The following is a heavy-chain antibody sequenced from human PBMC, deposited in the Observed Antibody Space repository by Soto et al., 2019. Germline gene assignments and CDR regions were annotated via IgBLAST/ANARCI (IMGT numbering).Heavy chain of an antibody. CDR3: ARGNDGDFWSARPGDVFDP. V-gene: IGHV1-2*04. CDR1: GYTFTGYY. CDR2: INPNSGGT. D-gene: IGHD3-3*01. J-gene: IGHJ5*02. Sequence: ASVKVSCEASGYTFTGYYMHWVRQAPGQGLEWMGWINPNSGGTNYAQKFQGWVTMTRDTSISTAYMELSRLRSDDTAVYYCARGNDGDFWSARPGDVFDPWGQGTLVTVSS.